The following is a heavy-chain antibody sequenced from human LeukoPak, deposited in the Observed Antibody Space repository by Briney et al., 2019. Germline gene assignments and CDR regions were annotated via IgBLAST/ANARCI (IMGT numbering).Heavy chain of an antibody. V-gene: IGHV3-48*01. CDR2: FSSSGAI. CDR1: EFTFSNYA. CDR3: ARRYGSGSYYTFDI. D-gene: IGHD3-10*01. Sequence: SGGSLRLSCAASEFTFSNYAMSWVRQTPGKGLEWVSYFSSSGAIYYADSVKGRFTISRDNAKNSLFLQMNSLRAEDTAVYYCARRYGSGSYYTFDIWGQGTMVTVSS. J-gene: IGHJ3*02.